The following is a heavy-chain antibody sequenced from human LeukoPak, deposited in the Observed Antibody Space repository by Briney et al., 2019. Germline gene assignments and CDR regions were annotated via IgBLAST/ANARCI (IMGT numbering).Heavy chain of an antibody. Sequence: GESLKIPCKGSGYSFTSYWIGWVRQMPGKGLEWMGIIYPGDSDTRYSPSFQGQVTISADKSISTAYLQWSSLKASDTAMYYCARRTTGWFGELLGGGYFDYWGQGTLVTVSS. CDR2: IYPGDSDT. D-gene: IGHD3-10*01. CDR3: ARRTTGWFGELLGGGYFDY. CDR1: GYSFTSYW. V-gene: IGHV5-51*01. J-gene: IGHJ4*02.